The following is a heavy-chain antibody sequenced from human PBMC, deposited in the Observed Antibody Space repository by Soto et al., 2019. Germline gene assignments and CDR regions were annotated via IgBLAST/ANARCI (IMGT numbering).Heavy chain of an antibody. J-gene: IGHJ2*01. CDR2: VNHSGST. CDR3: VRLASCGQYYYFDF. D-gene: IGHD1-26*01. V-gene: IGHV4-34*01. CDR1: GGSFSPYF. Sequence: QVQLQQWGAGLLKPSETLSLTCDVYGGSFSPYFWRWIRQPPGKGLEWIGEVNHSGSTNYNPSLTRRASLSVDTSKNQVSLKLTSVNAADTAVYYCVRLASCGQYYYFDFGGRGTTVTVSS.